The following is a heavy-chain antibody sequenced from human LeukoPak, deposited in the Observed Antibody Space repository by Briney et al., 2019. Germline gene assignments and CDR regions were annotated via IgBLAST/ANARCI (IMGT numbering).Heavy chain of an antibody. Sequence: GGSLRLSCAASGFTFSSYWMHWVRQAPGKGLVWVSRINSDGSSTSYADSVKGRFTISRDNAKNTLYLQMNRLRAEDTAVYYCASTYYDSSVYDLWGQGTLVTVPS. CDR1: GFTFSSYW. V-gene: IGHV3-74*01. D-gene: IGHD3-22*01. CDR3: ASTYYDSSVYDL. CDR2: INSDGSST. J-gene: IGHJ4*02.